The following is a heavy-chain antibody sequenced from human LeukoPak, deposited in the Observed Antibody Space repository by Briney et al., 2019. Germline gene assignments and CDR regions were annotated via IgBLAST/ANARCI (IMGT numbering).Heavy chain of an antibody. CDR3: ATRDGNYYVYY. V-gene: IGHV3-30*03. CDR1: GFTFSSYG. J-gene: IGHJ4*02. Sequence: GGSLRLSCAASGFTFSSYGMHWVRQAPGKGLEWVAVISYDGSNKYYADSVKGRFTISRDNSKNTLYLQMNSLRAEDTAVYYCATRDGNYYVYYWGQGTLVTVSS. CDR2: ISYDGSNK. D-gene: IGHD1-26*01.